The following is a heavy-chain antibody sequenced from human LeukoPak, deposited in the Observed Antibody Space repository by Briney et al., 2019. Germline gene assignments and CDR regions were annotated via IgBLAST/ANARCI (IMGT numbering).Heavy chain of an antibody. D-gene: IGHD2-21*02. J-gene: IGHJ4*01. Sequence: GSLRLSCAVSGFTFSSYSMNWVRQAPGKGLEGVSSISSSSGYIYYADSVKGRFTISRDNAKNSLFLQMNSLKSEDTAVYYCTTGWASVAHDGYRGQGTLVIVSS. CDR3: TTGWASVAHDGY. CDR2: ISSSSGYI. CDR1: GFTFSSYS. V-gene: IGHV3-21*03.